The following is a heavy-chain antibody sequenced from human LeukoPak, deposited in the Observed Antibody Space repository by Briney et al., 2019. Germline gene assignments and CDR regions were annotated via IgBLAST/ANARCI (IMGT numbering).Heavy chain of an antibody. CDR2: IYHSEST. CDR3: ASGGVDIVVVPAALGSLDY. D-gene: IGHD2-2*01. CDR1: GGSISSGGYY. J-gene: IGHJ4*02. V-gene: IGHV4-30-2*01. Sequence: SQTLSLTCTVSGGSISSGGYYWSWIRQPPGKGLEWIGYIYHSESTYYNPSLKSRVTISVDRSKNQFSLKLSSVTAADTAVYYCASGGVDIVVVPAALGSLDYWGQGTLVTVSS.